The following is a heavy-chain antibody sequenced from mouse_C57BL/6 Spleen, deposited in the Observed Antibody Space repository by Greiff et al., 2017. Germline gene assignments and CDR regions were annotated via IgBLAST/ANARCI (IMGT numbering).Heavy chain of an antibody. CDR3: ARGHFYYFDY. CDR2: ISTGSSTI. V-gene: IGHV5-17*01. J-gene: IGHJ2*01. CDR1: GFTFSDYG. Sequence: VQLQESGGGLVKPGASLKLSCAASGFTFSDYGMHWVRQAPGKGLEWVAYISTGSSTIYYADTVKGRFTLARDNAKNTLFLQMTSLRSEDTAVYYCARGHFYYFDYWGQGTTLTVSS.